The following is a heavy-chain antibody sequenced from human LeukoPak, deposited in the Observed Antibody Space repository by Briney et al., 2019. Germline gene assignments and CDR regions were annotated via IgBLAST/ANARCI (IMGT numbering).Heavy chain of an antibody. CDR2: IYPGDSDT. D-gene: IGHD5-18*01. CDR3: ARAQGGYSYGLIPYYFDY. V-gene: IGHV5-51*01. CDR1: GFSFTSYW. Sequence: GESLKISCKGSGFSFTSYWIGWVRQMPGKGLEWMGIIYPGDSDTRYSPSFQGQVTISADKSISTAYLQWSSLKASDTAMYYCARAQGGYSYGLIPYYFDYWGQGTLVTVSS. J-gene: IGHJ4*02.